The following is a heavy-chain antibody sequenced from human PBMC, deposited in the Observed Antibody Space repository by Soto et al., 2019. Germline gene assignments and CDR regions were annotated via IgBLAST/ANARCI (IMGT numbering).Heavy chain of an antibody. J-gene: IGHJ5*02. CDR2: ISGSGGST. Sequence: GGSLRLSCAASGFTFSSYAMSWVRQAPGKGLEWVSAISGSGGSTYYADSVKGRFTISRDNSKNTLYLQMNSLRAADTAVYYCAKDGNPIPYLTGYYRLGWFDPWGQGTLVTVSS. CDR3: AKDGNPIPYLTGYYRLGWFDP. D-gene: IGHD3-9*01. V-gene: IGHV3-23*01. CDR1: GFTFSSYA.